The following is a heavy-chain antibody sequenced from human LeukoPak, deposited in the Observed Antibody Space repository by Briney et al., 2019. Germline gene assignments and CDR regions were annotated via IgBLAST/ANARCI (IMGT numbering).Heavy chain of an antibody. V-gene: IGHV3-23*01. Sequence: GGSLRLSCAASGFMFSSYAMSRVRQAPGEGLEWVSGLNHIGGNTIYADSVKGRFTISRDNSKNTMFLQMNSLRAEDTAVYYCAKEFSGGWSFDYWGQGTLVTVSS. CDR3: AKEFSGGWSFDY. J-gene: IGHJ4*02. CDR1: GFMFSSYA. D-gene: IGHD6-19*01. CDR2: LNHIGGNT.